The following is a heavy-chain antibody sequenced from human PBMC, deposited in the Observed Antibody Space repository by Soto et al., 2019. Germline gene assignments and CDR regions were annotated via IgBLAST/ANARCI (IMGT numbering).Heavy chain of an antibody. Sequence: QFQLVQSGAEVKKPGASVKVSCKASGYNFTRFGISWVRQAPGHGLEWMGWMGAHSGKTRQAQKFQGRLTMTTDASTNTAYIDLRSLTSDDTALYYCGREVQQLYQEDYDQFNGMAVGGQWTTVIVSS. V-gene: IGHV1-18*01. CDR3: GREVQQLYQEDYDQFNGMAV. J-gene: IGHJ6*02. D-gene: IGHD3-16*01. CDR1: GYNFTRFG. CDR2: MGAHSGKT.